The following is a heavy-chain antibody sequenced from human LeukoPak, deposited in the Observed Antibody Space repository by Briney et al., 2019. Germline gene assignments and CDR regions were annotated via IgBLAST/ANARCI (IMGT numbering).Heavy chain of an antibody. D-gene: IGHD3-10*01. V-gene: IGHV1-2*02. J-gene: IGHJ3*02. CDR3: ARDPSGTMVRASLGAFDI. Sequence: GASVKVSCKASGYTFTGYYMHWVRQAPGQGPEWMGWINPNSGGTNYAQKFQGRVTMTRDTSISTAYMELSRLRSDDTAVYYCARDPSGTMVRASLGAFDIWGQGTMVTVSS. CDR1: GYTFTGYY. CDR2: INPNSGGT.